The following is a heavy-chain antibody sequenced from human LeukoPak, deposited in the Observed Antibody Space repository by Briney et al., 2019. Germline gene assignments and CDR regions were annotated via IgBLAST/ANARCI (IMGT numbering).Heavy chain of an antibody. CDR3: AKAGGVRFDP. Sequence: RTGGSLRLSRAASGFTFLSYNMNWVRQAPGKGLEWVSSISSTSSSYIYYADSVKGRFTISRDNAKNSLYLQMNSLRAEDTAVYYCAKAGGVRFDPWGQGTLVTVSS. J-gene: IGHJ5*02. CDR1: GFTFLSYN. V-gene: IGHV3-21*04. D-gene: IGHD1-26*01. CDR2: ISSTSSSYI.